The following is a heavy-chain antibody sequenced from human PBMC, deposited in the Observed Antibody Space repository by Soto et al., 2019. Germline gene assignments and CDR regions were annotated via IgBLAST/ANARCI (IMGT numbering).Heavy chain of an antibody. Sequence: GASVKVSCKASGYTFTSYGISWVRQAPGQGLEWMGWISAYNGNTNYAQKLQGRVTMTTDTSTSTAYMELRSLRSDDTAVYYCATRYYDILTGYYPHDAFDIWGQGTMVTVSS. D-gene: IGHD3-9*01. CDR3: ATRYYDILTGYYPHDAFDI. J-gene: IGHJ3*02. CDR2: ISAYNGNT. V-gene: IGHV1-18*01. CDR1: GYTFTSYG.